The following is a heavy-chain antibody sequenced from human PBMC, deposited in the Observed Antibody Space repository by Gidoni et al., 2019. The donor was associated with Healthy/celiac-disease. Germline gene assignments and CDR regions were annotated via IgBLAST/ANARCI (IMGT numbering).Heavy chain of an antibody. D-gene: IGHD2-21*01. CDR2: IRSKAYGGTT. V-gene: IGHV3-49*04. Sequence: EVQLVESGGGLVQPGRSLRLSCTASGFTFGDYAMSWVRQAPGKGLEWVGFIRSKAYGGTTEYAASVKGRFTISRDDSKSIAYLQMNSLKTEDTAVYYCTRVWPTLDYWGQGTLVTVSS. J-gene: IGHJ4*02. CDR3: TRVWPTLDY. CDR1: GFTFGDYA.